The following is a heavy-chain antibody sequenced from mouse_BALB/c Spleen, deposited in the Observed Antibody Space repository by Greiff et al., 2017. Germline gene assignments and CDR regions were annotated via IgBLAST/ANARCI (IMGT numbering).Heavy chain of an antibody. V-gene: IGHV1-67*01. Sequence: VQLQQSGPELVRPGVSVKISCKGSGYTFTDYAMHWVKQSHAKSLEWIGVISTYYGNTNYNQKFKGKATMTVDKSSSTAYMELARLTSEDSAIYYCARGPMITHYYAMDYWGQGTSVTVSS. D-gene: IGHD2-4*01. J-gene: IGHJ4*01. CDR1: GYTFTDYA. CDR3: ARGPMITHYYAMDY. CDR2: ISTYYGNT.